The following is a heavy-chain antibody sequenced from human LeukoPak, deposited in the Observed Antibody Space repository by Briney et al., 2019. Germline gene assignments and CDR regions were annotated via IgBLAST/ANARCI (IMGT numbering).Heavy chain of an antibody. D-gene: IGHD6-13*01. Sequence: GASVKVSCKASGGTFSSYAISWVRQAPGQGLEWMGGIIPIFDTANYAQKFQGRVTITADESTSTAYMELSSLRSEDTAVYYCASAEDSSSWPNDAFDIWGQGTMVTVSS. CDR2: IIPIFDTA. CDR1: GGTFSSYA. V-gene: IGHV1-69*13. J-gene: IGHJ3*02. CDR3: ASAEDSSSWPNDAFDI.